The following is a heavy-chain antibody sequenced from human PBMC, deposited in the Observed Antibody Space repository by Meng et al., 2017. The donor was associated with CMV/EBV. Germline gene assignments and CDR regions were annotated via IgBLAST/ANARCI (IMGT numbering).Heavy chain of an antibody. J-gene: IGHJ4*02. V-gene: IGHV1-69*01. CDR1: GGTFSSYA. D-gene: IGHD5-12*01. Sequence: QLQLVQSGAEKTYARSSVKCSVNAAGGTFSSYAISWVRQAPGQGLEWVRGIIPIFGTANYAQKFQGRVTITADETTSTAYMELSSLGSEDTAVYYCAREGALAYFDDWGQGTLVTVSS. CDR2: IIPIFGTA. CDR3: AREGALAYFDD.